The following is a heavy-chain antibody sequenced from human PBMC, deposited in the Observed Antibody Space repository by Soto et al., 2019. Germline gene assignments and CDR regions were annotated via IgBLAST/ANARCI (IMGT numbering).Heavy chain of an antibody. V-gene: IGHV4-30-2*01. Sequence: QLQLQKSGSGLVKPSQTLSLTCAVSGGSISSGGYSWSWIRQPPGKGLEWIGYIYHSGSTYYNPPRKSRVTISGDRSKNQFSLKLSSVTAADTAVYYCARGNYDGDWFDPWGQGTLVTVSS. CDR3: ARGNYDGDWFDP. CDR1: GGSISSGGYS. D-gene: IGHD3-22*01. J-gene: IGHJ5*02. CDR2: IYHSGST.